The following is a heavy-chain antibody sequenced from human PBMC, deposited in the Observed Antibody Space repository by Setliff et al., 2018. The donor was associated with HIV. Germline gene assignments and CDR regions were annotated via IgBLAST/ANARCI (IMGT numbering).Heavy chain of an antibody. CDR1: GFIFSSYA. CDR3: AKELAASGLGYFDS. J-gene: IGHJ4*02. Sequence: GGSLRLSCAASGFIFSSYAMSWVRQAPGKGLEWVSTLSGSGGSPFYADSVKGRFTISRDNSKNTVYLQMNSLRAEDTAEYYCAKELAASGLGYFDSWGRGILVTVS. D-gene: IGHD3-22*01. V-gene: IGHV3-23*01. CDR2: LSGSGGSP.